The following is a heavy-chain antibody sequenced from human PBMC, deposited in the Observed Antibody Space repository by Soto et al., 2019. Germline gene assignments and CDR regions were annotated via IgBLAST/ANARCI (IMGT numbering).Heavy chain of an antibody. V-gene: IGHV4-30-4*01. J-gene: IGHJ4*02. Sequence: QVQLQESGPGLVKPSQTLSLTCTVSGGSISSGDYYWSWIRQPPGKGLEWIGYIYYSGSTYYNPSLTCRVTISVASPKHHFSLKLSSVTAADTAVYYCASRVGPLTTIRYWGQGTLVTVSS. CDR2: IYYSGST. D-gene: IGHD4-17*01. CDR3: ASRVGPLTTIRY. CDR1: GGSISSGDYY.